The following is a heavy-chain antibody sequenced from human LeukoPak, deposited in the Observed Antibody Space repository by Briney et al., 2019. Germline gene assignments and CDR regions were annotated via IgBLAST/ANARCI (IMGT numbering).Heavy chain of an antibody. V-gene: IGHV3-7*01. Sequence: GGSLRLSCAASGFTFSRHWMGWVRQAPGKGLEWVANVKQDGSQDYVDSVKGRFIISRDNAKNSLDLQMNSLRAEDTAVYSCARGPDYGDRLDYFDYWGQGTLVTVST. CDR1: GFTFSRHW. CDR2: VKQDGSQ. CDR3: ARGPDYGDRLDYFDY. J-gene: IGHJ4*02. D-gene: IGHD4-17*01.